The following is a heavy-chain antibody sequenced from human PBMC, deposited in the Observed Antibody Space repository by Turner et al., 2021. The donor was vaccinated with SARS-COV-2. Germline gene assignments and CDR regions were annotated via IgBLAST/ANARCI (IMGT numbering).Heavy chain of an antibody. CDR3: ARGANGNFDY. D-gene: IGHD1-26*01. Sequence: EFQLVESGGGLVKPGGSLRLSCASSGFTFSSYSMNWVRQAPGKGLEWVSSISSTSNYIFNADTVKGRFTITRDNGKNSLYLQMNSLGVEDTAVYYCARGANGNFDYWGQGALVTVSS. V-gene: IGHV3-21*01. CDR2: ISSTSNYI. CDR1: GFTFSSYS. J-gene: IGHJ4*02.